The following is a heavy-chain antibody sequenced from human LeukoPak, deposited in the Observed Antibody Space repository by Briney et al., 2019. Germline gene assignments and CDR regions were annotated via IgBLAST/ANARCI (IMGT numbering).Heavy chain of an antibody. D-gene: IGHD2-21*02. CDR2: IIPIFGTA. V-gene: IGHV1-69*13. CDR1: GGTFSTYA. J-gene: IGHJ6*02. CDR3: ARSYCGGDCTYYYYGMDV. Sequence: ASVKVSCKASGGTFSTYAISLVRQAPGQGLEWMGGIIPIFGTANYAQKFQGRVTITADESTGTAYMELSSLRSGDTAVYYCARSYCGGDCTYYYYGMDVWGQGTTVTVSS.